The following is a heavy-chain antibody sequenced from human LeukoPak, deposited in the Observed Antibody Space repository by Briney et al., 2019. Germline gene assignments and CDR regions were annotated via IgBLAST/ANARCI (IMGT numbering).Heavy chain of an antibody. V-gene: IGHV3-30*04. CDR1: GFSFSDYT. D-gene: IGHD6-19*01. CDR2: MSHDGSQQ. CDR3: ASAKNSAWHNFDY. J-gene: IGHJ4*02. Sequence: GRSLRLSCAASGFSFSDYTMHWVRQAPGKGLEWVTVMSHDGSQQYYADSVKGRFTISRDNSKNTLYLEMSSLRGDDSAMHYCASAKNSAWHNFDYWGQGTLVTVFS.